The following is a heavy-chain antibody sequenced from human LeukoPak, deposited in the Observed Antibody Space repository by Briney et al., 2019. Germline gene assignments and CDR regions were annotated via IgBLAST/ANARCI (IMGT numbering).Heavy chain of an antibody. V-gene: IGHV4-59*01. D-gene: IGHD4-17*01. CDR3: ARVPPKTTVTTRYYYYYMDV. Sequence: SETLSLTCAVYGGSFSGYYWSWIRQPPGKGLEWIGYIYYSGSTNYNPSLKSRVTISVDTSKNQFSLKLSSVTAADTAVYYCARVPPKTTVTTRYYYYYMDVWGKGTTVTVSS. CDR2: IYYSGST. J-gene: IGHJ6*03. CDR1: GGSFSGYY.